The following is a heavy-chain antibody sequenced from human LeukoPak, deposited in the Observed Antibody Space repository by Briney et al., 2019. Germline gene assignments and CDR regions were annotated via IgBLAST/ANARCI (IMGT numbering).Heavy chain of an antibody. D-gene: IGHD5-24*01. Sequence: QPGGSLRFSCAASGFTFSSYWMHWVRQAPGKGLVWVSAINNGGSTTAYADSVKGRFTISRDNAKNTLYLQMNSLRAEDTAVYYCARRAPTRYFDYWGQGTLVTVSS. CDR1: GFTFSSYW. CDR3: ARRAPTRYFDY. V-gene: IGHV3-74*01. CDR2: INNGGSTT. J-gene: IGHJ4*02.